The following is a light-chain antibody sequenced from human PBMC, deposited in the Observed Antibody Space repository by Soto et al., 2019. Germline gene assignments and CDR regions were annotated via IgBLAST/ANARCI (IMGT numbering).Light chain of an antibody. V-gene: IGKV1-5*03. CDR3: QQYNRYST. CDR1: QSISSW. J-gene: IGKJ1*01. Sequence: DIPMTQSPSTLSASVGDRVTITCRASQSISSWLAWYQQKPGKAPKLLIHKASNLESGGPSRFSGSGSGTEFTLTISSLQPDDSATYYCQQYNRYSTFGQGTKVDNK. CDR2: KAS.